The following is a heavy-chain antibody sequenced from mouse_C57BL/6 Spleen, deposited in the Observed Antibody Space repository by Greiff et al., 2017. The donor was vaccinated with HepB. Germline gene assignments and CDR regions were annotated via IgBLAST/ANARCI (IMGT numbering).Heavy chain of an antibody. J-gene: IGHJ3*01. CDR3: ATAYYSNYEFAY. D-gene: IGHD2-5*01. CDR2: IDPSDSYT. V-gene: IGHV1-50*01. Sequence: QVQLQQPGAELVKPGASVKLSCKASGYTFTSYWMQWVKQRPGQGLEWIGEIDPSDSYTNYNQKFKGKATLTVDTSSSTAYMQLSSLTSEDSAVYYCATAYYSNYEFAYWGQGTLVTVSA. CDR1: GYTFTSYW.